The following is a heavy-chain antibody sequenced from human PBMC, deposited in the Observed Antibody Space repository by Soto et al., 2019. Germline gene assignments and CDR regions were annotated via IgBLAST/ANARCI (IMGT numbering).Heavy chain of an antibody. CDR1: GFSFTDYG. Sequence: EVQLLESGGGLVQPGGSLRLSCAASGFSFTDYGMRWVRQAPGKGLEWVSTIPGTGGTTYYADSVKGRVTISRDNSKDTLYLEMNSLRADDTAVNYCAKGHPRVVTMFGVDYWGQGNLVIVSS. CDR3: AKGHPRVVTMFGVDY. V-gene: IGHV3-23*01. CDR2: IPGTGGTT. D-gene: IGHD3-3*01. J-gene: IGHJ4*02.